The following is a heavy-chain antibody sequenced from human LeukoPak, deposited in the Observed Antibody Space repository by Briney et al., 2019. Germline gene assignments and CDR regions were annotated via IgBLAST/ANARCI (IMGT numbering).Heavy chain of an antibody. CDR2: IYYSGST. J-gene: IGHJ4*02. V-gene: IGHV4-59*08. Sequence: SETLSLTCTVSGGSISSYYWSWIRQPPGKGLEWIGYIYYSGSTNYNPSLKSRVTISVDTTKNQFSLKLSSVTAADTAVYYCARLADSSSFDYWGQGTLVTVSS. CDR3: ARLADSSSFDY. CDR1: GGSISSYY. D-gene: IGHD6-13*01.